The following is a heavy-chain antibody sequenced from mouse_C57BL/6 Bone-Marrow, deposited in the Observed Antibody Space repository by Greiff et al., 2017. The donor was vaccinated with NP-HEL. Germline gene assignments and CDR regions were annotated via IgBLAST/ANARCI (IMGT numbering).Heavy chain of an antibody. Sequence: QVQLQQSGAELARPGASVKLSCKASGYTFTSYGISWVKQRTVQGLEWIGEIYPRSGNTYYNEKFKGKATLTADKSSSTAYMELRSLTSEDSAVYVGARWDYYGSSYVFDYWGRGTTLTVTS. CDR3: ARWDYYGSSYVFDY. CDR1: GYTFTSYG. D-gene: IGHD1-1*01. J-gene: IGHJ2*01. CDR2: IYPRSGNT. V-gene: IGHV1-81*01.